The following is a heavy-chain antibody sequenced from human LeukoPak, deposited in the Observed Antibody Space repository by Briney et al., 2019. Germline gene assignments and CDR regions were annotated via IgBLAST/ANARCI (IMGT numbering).Heavy chain of an antibody. V-gene: IGHV4-59*01. CDR3: AREVSVGAIDY. CDR2: IYYSGST. D-gene: IGHD1-26*01. Sequence: SETLSLTCTVSGASISSYYWSWIRQPPGKGLDWIGYIYYSGSTNYNPSLKSRVTISVATSKNQFSLKLSSVTAADTAVYYCAREVSVGAIDYWGQGTLVTVSS. CDR1: GASISSYY. J-gene: IGHJ4*02.